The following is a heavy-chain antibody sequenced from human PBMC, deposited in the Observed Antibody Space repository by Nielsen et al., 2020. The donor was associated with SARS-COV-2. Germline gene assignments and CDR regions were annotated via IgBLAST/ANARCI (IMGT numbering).Heavy chain of an antibody. J-gene: IGHJ4*02. D-gene: IGHD3-10*01. CDR1: GFTFRNYW. CDR3: AKLRSSGSYFDY. CDR2: INAGGSQK. Sequence: GGSLRLSCAASGFTFRNYWMNWFRQAPGKGLEWVANINAGGSQKFHVDSVRGRFTISRDVTENSLYLQMNNLRAEDTAMYYCAKLRSSGSYFDYWGQGTLVTVSS. V-gene: IGHV3-7*03.